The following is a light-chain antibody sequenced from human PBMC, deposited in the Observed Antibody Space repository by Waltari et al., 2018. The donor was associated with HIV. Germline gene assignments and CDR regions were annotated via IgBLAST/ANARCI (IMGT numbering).Light chain of an antibody. CDR2: WAS. V-gene: IGKV4-1*01. Sequence: DIVLTQSPETLSVSLGERAAVHCKSKSSVLSSSNNENFFGWYQHRPGQPPRLLFSWASIRASGVPARFSASGSETDFTLTIDDLQPDDLAVYFCQQYYSTPTFG. J-gene: IGKJ3*01. CDR1: SSVLSSSNNENF. CDR3: QQYYSTPT.